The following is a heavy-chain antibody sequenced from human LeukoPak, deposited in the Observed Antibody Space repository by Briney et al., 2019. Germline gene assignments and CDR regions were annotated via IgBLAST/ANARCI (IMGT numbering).Heavy chain of an antibody. Sequence: KSSETLSLTCAVYGGSFSGYYWSWIRQPPGKGLEWIGEINHSGSTNYNPSLKSRVTISVDTSKNQFSLKLSSVTAADTAVYYCARGGRGYTYAPDAFDIWGQGTMVTVSS. CDR3: ARGGRGYTYAPDAFDI. CDR2: INHSGST. CDR1: GGSFSGYY. V-gene: IGHV4-34*01. D-gene: IGHD5-18*01. J-gene: IGHJ3*02.